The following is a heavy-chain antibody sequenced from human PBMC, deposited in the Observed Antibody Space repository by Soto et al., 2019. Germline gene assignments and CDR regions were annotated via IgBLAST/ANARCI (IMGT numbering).Heavy chain of an antibody. D-gene: IGHD1-7*01. CDR3: VKEGTNFAY. CDR1: GFDFSSSW. V-gene: IGHV3-7*05. J-gene: IGHJ4*02. Sequence: GGSLRLSCAASGFDFSSSWMSWIRQAPGKGLEWVANIKGDVSEKYSVDSLKGRFTISRDNAENSLYLQMNSLQAEDTAVYYCVKEGTNFAYWGQGIMVTVSS. CDR2: IKGDVSEK.